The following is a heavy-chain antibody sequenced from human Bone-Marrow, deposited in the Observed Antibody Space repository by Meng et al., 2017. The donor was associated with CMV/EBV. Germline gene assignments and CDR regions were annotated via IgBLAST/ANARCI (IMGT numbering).Heavy chain of an antibody. CDR1: GFTFSSYE. D-gene: IGHD2-2*01. J-gene: IGHJ1*01. CDR3: AREVVPAAKLGFQH. Sequence: GEPLKISCAASGFTFSSYEMNWVRQAPGKGLEWVSYITSSGSSIYYADSVKGRFTISRDNAKNSLYLQMNSLRAEDTAVYYCAREVVPAAKLGFQHWGQGTLVTVSS. CDR2: ITSSGSSI. V-gene: IGHV3-48*03.